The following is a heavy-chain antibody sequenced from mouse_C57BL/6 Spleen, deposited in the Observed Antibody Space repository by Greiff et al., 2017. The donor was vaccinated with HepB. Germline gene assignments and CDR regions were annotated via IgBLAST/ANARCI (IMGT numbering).Heavy chain of an antibody. V-gene: IGHV1-52*01. CDR2: IDPSDSET. J-gene: IGHJ4*01. D-gene: IGHD3-1*01. CDR3: ARGARDYAMDY. CDR1: GYTFTSYW. Sequence: QVQLQQPGAELVRPGSSVKLSCKASGYTFTSYWMHWVKQRPIQGLEWIGNIDPSDSETHSNQKFKDKATLTVDKSSSTAYMQLSSLTSEDSAVYYCARGARDYAMDYWGQGTSVTVSS.